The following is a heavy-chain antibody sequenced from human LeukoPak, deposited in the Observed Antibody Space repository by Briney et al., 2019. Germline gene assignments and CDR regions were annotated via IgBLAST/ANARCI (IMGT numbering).Heavy chain of an antibody. CDR1: GGSISSSSYY. Sequence: SETLSLTCTVSGGSISSSSYYWGWIRQPPGKGLEWIGMIYYSGSNYYNPSLKSRLTISVDTSKNQFSLKLSSVTATDTAVYYCARRGYCSSTSCYEYWFDPWGQGTLVTVSS. CDR2: IYYSGSN. V-gene: IGHV4-39*01. CDR3: ARRGYCSSTSCYEYWFDP. J-gene: IGHJ5*02. D-gene: IGHD2-2*01.